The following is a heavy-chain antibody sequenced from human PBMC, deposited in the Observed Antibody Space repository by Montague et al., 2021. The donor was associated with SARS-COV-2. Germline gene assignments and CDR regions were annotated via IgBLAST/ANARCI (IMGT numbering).Heavy chain of an antibody. V-gene: IGHV3-48*03. J-gene: IGHJ4*02. CDR2: ISSSGSTI. D-gene: IGHD3-3*01. CDR1: GFTFSSYE. Sequence: SLRLSCAASGFTFSSYEMNWVRQAPGKGLEWVSYISSSGSTIYYXXSLKGRFTISRDNAKNSLYLQMNSLRAEDTAVYYCARAPAQLRFLEWLFFDYWGQGTLVTVSS. CDR3: ARAPAQLRFLEWLFFDY.